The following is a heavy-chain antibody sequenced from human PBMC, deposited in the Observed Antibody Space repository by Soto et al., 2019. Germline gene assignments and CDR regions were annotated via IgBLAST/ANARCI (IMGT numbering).Heavy chain of an antibody. D-gene: IGHD4-17*01. Sequence: PGGSLRLSCAGSGLTFRNDWLSWVRQAPGKGLEWVANINQDGSERYYVDSVRGRFTISRDNVENSLYLQLNSLRPEDTAVHYCAVYGYGVSAAAYWGQGTLVTVSS. V-gene: IGHV3-7*03. CDR1: GLTFRNDW. J-gene: IGHJ4*02. CDR2: INQDGSER. CDR3: AVYGYGVSAAAY.